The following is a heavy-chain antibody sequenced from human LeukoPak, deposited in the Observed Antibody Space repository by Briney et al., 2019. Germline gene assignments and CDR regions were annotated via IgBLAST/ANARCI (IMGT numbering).Heavy chain of an antibody. CDR3: ARDDDYGENWFDP. J-gene: IGHJ5*02. Sequence: KASETLSLTCTVSGGSISSSSYYWGWIRQPPGKGLEWIGSIYYSGSTYYNPSLKSRVTISVDTSKNQFSLKLSSVTAADTAVYYCARDDDYGENWFDPWGQGTLVTVSS. V-gene: IGHV4-39*02. D-gene: IGHD4-17*01. CDR1: GGSISSSSYY. CDR2: IYYSGST.